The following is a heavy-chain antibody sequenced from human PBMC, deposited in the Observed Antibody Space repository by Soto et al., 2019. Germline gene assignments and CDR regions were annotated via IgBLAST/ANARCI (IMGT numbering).Heavy chain of an antibody. CDR2: IDPSDSYT. CDR3: ATAHLYSSSWYPVPYYYYYYGMDV. CDR1: GYSFTIYW. V-gene: IGHV5-10-1*01. D-gene: IGHD6-13*01. Sequence: GGSLKISCNGSGYSFTIYWISLVLQMPGKGLDGMGRIDPSDSYTNYSPSFQGHVTISADKSISTAYLQWSSLKASDTAMYYCATAHLYSSSWYPVPYYYYYYGMDVWGQGTTVTVSS. J-gene: IGHJ6*02.